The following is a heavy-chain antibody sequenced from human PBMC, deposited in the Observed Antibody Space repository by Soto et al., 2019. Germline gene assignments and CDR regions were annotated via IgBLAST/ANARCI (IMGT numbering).Heavy chain of an antibody. D-gene: IGHD3-3*01. V-gene: IGHV1-69*06. CDR2: IIPIFGTA. CDR1: VGTFSSYA. J-gene: IGHJ5*02. Sequence: GASMKVSFKASVGTFSSYAISWVRQAPGQGLEWMGGIIPIFGTANYAQKFQGRVTITADKSTSTAYMELSSLRSGDTAVYYCARERTYSTYYDFWSGYFRWFDPWGQGTLVTVSS. CDR3: ARERTYSTYYDFWSGYFRWFDP.